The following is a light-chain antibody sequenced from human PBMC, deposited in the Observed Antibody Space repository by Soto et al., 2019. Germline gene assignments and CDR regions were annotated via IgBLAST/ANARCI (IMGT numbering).Light chain of an antibody. CDR2: EAS. V-gene: IGLV2-14*01. J-gene: IGLJ1*01. Sequence: QSVLTQPASVSGSPGQSITISCTGTSSDVGGYNYVSWYQHHPGKAPKLMIYEASNRPPGVSSRFSGSKSANTASLTISGLQAEDEADYYCSSYTSSSTLYVFGTGTKVTVL. CDR3: SSYTSSSTLYV. CDR1: SSDVGGYNY.